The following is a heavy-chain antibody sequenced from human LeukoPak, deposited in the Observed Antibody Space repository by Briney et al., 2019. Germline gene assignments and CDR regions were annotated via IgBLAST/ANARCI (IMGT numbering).Heavy chain of an antibody. J-gene: IGHJ6*02. V-gene: IGHV5-51*01. Sequence: GESLKISCMGSGYSFTSYWIGWVRQMPGKGLEWMGIIYPGDSDTRYSPSFQGQVTISADRSISTAYLQWSSLKASDTAMYYCARHSSSGWYNYYGMDVWGQGTTVTVSS. CDR2: IYPGDSDT. CDR1: GYSFTSYW. D-gene: IGHD6-19*01. CDR3: ARHSSSGWYNYYGMDV.